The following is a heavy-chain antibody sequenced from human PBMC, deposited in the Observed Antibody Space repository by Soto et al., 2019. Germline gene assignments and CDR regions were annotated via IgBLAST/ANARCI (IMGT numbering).Heavy chain of an antibody. CDR1: GASINSAY. Sequence: SETLSLTCTVSGASINSAYWSWFRQPPGKGLEWIGYITYSGSTSYNPSLKSRVTIALDASKNQFFLKLSSVTAADTAVYYCARHARYNDYWGQGTLVTVSS. V-gene: IGHV4-59*08. J-gene: IGHJ4*02. D-gene: IGHD1-20*01. CDR3: ARHARYNDY. CDR2: ITYSGST.